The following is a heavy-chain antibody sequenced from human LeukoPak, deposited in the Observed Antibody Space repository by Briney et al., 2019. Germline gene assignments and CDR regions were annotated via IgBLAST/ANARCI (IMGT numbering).Heavy chain of an antibody. CDR1: GGSISSYY. D-gene: IGHD6-19*01. Sequence: SETQSLTCTVSGGSISSYYWSWIRQPAGKGLEWIGYIYDSGSTNYNPSLKSRVTISVDTSKNQFSLKLSSVTAADTAVYYCARLGGGWYGTKCFDYWGQGTLVTVSS. CDR3: ARLGGGWYGTKCFDY. J-gene: IGHJ4*02. CDR2: IYDSGST. V-gene: IGHV4-59*01.